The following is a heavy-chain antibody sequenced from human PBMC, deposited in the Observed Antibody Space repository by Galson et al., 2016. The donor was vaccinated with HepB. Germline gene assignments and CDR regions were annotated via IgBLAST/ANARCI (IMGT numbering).Heavy chain of an antibody. J-gene: IGHJ4*02. CDR3: AREPVRLDDLLTGPPKNPDY. CDR2: ISGSGDT. CDR1: GFTFSTYA. V-gene: IGHV3-23*01. D-gene: IGHD3-9*01. Sequence: SLRLSCAASGFTFSTYAMSWVRQAPGKGLEWVSGISGSGDTKFADSVKGRFNISRDNSKTTLHLQMNSLRAEDTAVYYCAREPVRLDDLLTGPPKNPDYWGQGTLVTVSS.